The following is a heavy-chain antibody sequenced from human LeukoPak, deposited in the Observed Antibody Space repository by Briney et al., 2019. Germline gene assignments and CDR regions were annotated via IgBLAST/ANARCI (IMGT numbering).Heavy chain of an antibody. D-gene: IGHD2-8*01. J-gene: IGHJ6*03. CDR3: ARASMGYYDYMDV. CDR1: GYSVSSGYF. Sequence: SETLSLTCAVSGYSVSSGYFGGWIRHPPGKGLEWIGRIYHSGSTSYNPSPKSRVTISVDTSKNQFSLKLSSVTAADTAVYYCARASMGYYDYMDVWGKGTTVTVSS. CDR2: IYHSGST. V-gene: IGHV4-38-2*01.